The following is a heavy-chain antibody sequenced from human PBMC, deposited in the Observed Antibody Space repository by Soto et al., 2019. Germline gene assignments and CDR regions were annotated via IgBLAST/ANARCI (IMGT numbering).Heavy chain of an antibody. D-gene: IGHD5-12*01. CDR2: INHSGST. Sequence: SETLSLTCAVYGGSFSGYYWSWIRQPPGKGLEWIGEINHSGSTNYNPSLKSRVTISVDTSKNQFSLKLSSVTAADTAVYYCARDGYNPFDSWGQGTLVTVSS. J-gene: IGHJ4*02. CDR1: GGSFSGYY. CDR3: ARDGYNPFDS. V-gene: IGHV4-34*01.